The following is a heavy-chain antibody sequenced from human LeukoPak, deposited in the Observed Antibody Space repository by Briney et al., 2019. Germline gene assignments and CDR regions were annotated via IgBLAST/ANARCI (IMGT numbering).Heavy chain of an antibody. CDR2: INPNSGGT. V-gene: IGHV1-2*02. Sequence: GASAKVSCKASGYTFTGYYMHWVRQAPGQGLEWMGWINPNSGGTNYAQKFQGRVTMTRDTSISPAHMELSRLRSDDTAVYYWARADFWSTPPPFDYWGQGTLVTVSS. D-gene: IGHD3-3*01. CDR3: ARADFWSTPPPFDY. J-gene: IGHJ4*02. CDR1: GYTFTGYY.